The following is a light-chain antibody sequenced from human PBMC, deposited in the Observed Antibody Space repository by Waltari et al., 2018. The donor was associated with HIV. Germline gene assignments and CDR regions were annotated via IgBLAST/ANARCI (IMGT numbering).Light chain of an antibody. V-gene: IGLV1-44*01. Sequence: QSVLTQPPSPSGTPGQRVAISCSGSSSNIGSNTVHWYQQLQGTAPKLLVYSNKQRPAGVPDGFFGSKSGTAASLAISGLQSEDEADYYCAALDDSLNGYLVGTGTKVTVL. CDR2: SNK. CDR1: SSNIGSNT. J-gene: IGLJ1*01. CDR3: AALDDSLNGYL.